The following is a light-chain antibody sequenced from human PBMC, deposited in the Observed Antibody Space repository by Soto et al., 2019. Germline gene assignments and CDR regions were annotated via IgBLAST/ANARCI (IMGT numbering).Light chain of an antibody. Sequence: QSALTQPASVSGSPGKSITISSTGASVDIGDYKYVSWYKQHPGKSPKLMIYDVSNRPSGVSNRFSASKSGNTASLTISGLQAEDEADYFCSSYTSTNFVIFGGVTNLTVL. CDR3: SSYTSTNFVI. CDR1: SVDIGDYKY. CDR2: DVS. V-gene: IGLV2-14*01. J-gene: IGLJ2*01.